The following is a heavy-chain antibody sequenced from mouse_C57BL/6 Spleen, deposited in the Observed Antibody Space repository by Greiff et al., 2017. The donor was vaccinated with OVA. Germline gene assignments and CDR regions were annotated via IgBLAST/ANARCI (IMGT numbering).Heavy chain of an antibody. CDR1: GFTFTDYY. J-gene: IGHJ2*01. Sequence: EVKLVESGGGLVQPGGSLSLSCAASGFTFTDYYMSWVRQPPGKALEWLGFIRNKANGYTTEYSASVKGRFTISRDNSQSILYLQMNALGAEDSATYCCGRYREGYFDYWGQGTTLTVSS. V-gene: IGHV7-3*01. CDR2: IRNKANGYTT. CDR3: GRYREGYFDY.